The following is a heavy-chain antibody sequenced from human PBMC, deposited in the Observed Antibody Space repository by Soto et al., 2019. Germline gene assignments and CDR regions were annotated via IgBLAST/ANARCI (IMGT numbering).Heavy chain of an antibody. CDR2: IYYSGST. V-gene: IGHV4-31*03. CDR1: GGSISSGGYY. D-gene: IGHD4-17*01. J-gene: IGHJ4*02. CDR3: ARSPEATVTAFDY. Sequence: QVQLQESGPGLVKPSQTLSLTCTVSGGSISSGGYYWSWIRQRQGKGLEWIGYIYYSGSTYYNPSLKSRVTISVDTSKNQFSLKLSSVTAADTAVYYCARSPEATVTAFDYWGQGTLVTVSS.